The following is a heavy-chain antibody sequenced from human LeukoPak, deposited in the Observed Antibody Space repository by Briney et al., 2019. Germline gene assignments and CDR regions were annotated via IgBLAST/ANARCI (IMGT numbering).Heavy chain of an antibody. CDR2: ISSSSSYI. D-gene: IGHD4-11*01. V-gene: IGHV3-21*01. CDR3: ARERGLQKSYFDY. J-gene: IGHJ4*02. Sequence: PGGSLRLSCAASGFTFSSYSMNWVRQAPGKGLEWVSSISSSSSYIYYADSVKGRFTISRDNAKSSLYLQMNSLRADDTAVYYCARERGLQKSYFDYWGQGALVTVSS. CDR1: GFTFSSYS.